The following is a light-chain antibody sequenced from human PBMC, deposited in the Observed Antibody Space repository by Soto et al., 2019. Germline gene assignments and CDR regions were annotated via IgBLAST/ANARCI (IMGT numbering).Light chain of an antibody. J-gene: IGKJ1*01. CDR1: QSVSSY. CDR2: DAS. Sequence: EIVMTQSPATLSLSPGERATLSCRASQSVSSYLVWYQQKPGQAPRLLIYDASNRATGIPARFSGSGSGTDFTLTISSLEPEDFAIYYCQYRSSWSGTFGQGTKVEIK. CDR3: QYRSSWSGT. V-gene: IGKV3-11*01.